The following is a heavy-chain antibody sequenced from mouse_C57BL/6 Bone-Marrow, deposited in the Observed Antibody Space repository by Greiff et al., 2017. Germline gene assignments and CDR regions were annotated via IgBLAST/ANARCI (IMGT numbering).Heavy chain of an antibody. Sequence: VQLKQPGAELVRPGTSVKLSCKASGYTFTSYWMHWVKQRPGQGLEWIGVIDPSDSYTNYNQKFKGKATLTVDTSSSTAYMQLSSLTSEDSAVYYCASGYWYFDVWGTGTTVTVSS. CDR3: ASGYWYFDV. V-gene: IGHV1-59*01. J-gene: IGHJ1*03. CDR2: IDPSDSYT. D-gene: IGHD6-1*01. CDR1: GYTFTSYW.